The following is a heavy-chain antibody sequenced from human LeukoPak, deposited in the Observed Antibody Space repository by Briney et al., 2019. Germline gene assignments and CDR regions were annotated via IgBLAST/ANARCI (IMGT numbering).Heavy chain of an antibody. CDR1: GGSISSGGYS. CDR2: IYHSGST. V-gene: IGHV4-30-2*01. D-gene: IGHD2-2*01. Sequence: PSETLSLTCAVSGGSISSGGYSWSWIRQPPGKGLEWIGYIYHSGSTYYNPSLKSRVTISVDRSKNQFSLKLSSVTAADTAVYYCARGVVVVPAAKVFQIDFFDYWGQGTLVTVSS. J-gene: IGHJ4*02. CDR3: ARGVVVVPAAKVFQIDFFDY.